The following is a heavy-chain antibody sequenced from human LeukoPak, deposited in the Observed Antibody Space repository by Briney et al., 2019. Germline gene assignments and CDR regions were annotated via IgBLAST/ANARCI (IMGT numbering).Heavy chain of an antibody. V-gene: IGHV4-59*12. CDR2: IFYTGNA. CDR3: ARDQDYYGSGSYGPDH. Sequence: SETLSLTCTVSGGSISSYYWSWIRQPPGKGLEWIANIFYTGNADYNPSLKSRVTISVDTSKNEISLILSSVTAADTAVYYCARDQDYYGSGSYGPDHWGQGTLVIVSS. J-gene: IGHJ4*02. CDR1: GGSISSYY. D-gene: IGHD3-10*01.